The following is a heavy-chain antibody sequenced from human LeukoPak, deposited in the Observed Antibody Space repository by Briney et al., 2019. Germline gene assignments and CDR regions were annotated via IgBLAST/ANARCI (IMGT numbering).Heavy chain of an antibody. J-gene: IGHJ3*02. CDR3: AKDEKGYYHDTSGYPDAFDI. Sequence: ASVKVSCKASGYTFTTDYIHWVRQAPGQGLEWMGIINPSGGSTTYAQKFQDRVTVTRDTSTSTAYMELSSLRSEDTAVYYCAKDEKGYYHDTSGYPDAFDIWGQGTMVTVSS. V-gene: IGHV1-46*01. D-gene: IGHD3-22*01. CDR2: INPSGGST. CDR1: GYTFTTDY.